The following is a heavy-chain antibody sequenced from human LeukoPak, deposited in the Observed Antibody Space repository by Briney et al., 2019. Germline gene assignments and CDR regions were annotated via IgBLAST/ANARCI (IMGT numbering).Heavy chain of an antibody. CDR1: GGSISSSSYY. CDR3: AEWRGGYYYYYMDV. D-gene: IGHD3-3*01. Sequence: SETLSLTCTVSGGSISSSSYYWGWIRQPPGKGLEWIGSIYYSGSTYYNPSLKSRVTISVDTSKNQFSLKLSSVTAADTAVYYCAEWRGGYYYYYMDVWGKGTTVTVSS. V-gene: IGHV4-39*07. J-gene: IGHJ6*03. CDR2: IYYSGST.